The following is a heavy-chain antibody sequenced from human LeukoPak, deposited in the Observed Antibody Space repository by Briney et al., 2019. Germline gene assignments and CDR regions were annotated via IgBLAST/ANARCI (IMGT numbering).Heavy chain of an antibody. Sequence: GGSLRLSCAASGFTFSTYWMHWARQVPGRGLVWVSRINSNGNTTPYADSVKGRFTISRDNAKNTLFLQMNSLRAEDTAVYYCARGGGNSYAPVDYWGQGTLVTVSS. D-gene: IGHD5-18*01. CDR2: INSNGNTT. J-gene: IGHJ4*02. CDR1: GFTFSTYW. CDR3: ARGGGNSYAPVDY. V-gene: IGHV3-74*01.